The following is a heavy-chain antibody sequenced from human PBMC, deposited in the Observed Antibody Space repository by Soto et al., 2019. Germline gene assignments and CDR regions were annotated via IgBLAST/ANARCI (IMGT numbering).Heavy chain of an antibody. V-gene: IGHV3-23*01. CDR1: GFTFSSYA. CDR3: ARRGSGSYYDY. D-gene: IGHD1-26*01. CDR2: ISGSGGST. Sequence: EVQLLESGGGLVQPGGSLRLSCAASGFTFSSYAMRWVRQAPGKGLEWVSAISGSGGSTYYAASVKGRFTISRDNSKTTLYLQMNSLRAEDTAVYYCARRGSGSYYDYWGQGTLVTVSS. J-gene: IGHJ4*02.